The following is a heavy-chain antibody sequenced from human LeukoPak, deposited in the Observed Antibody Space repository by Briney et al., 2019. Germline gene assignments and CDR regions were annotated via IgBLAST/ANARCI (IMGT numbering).Heavy chain of an antibody. CDR2: SGST. CDR1: GYSISSGYY. V-gene: IGHV4-38-2*02. Sequence: SETLSLTCTVSGYSISSGYYWGWIRQPPGKGLEWIGSGSTYYNPSLKSRVTISVDTSKNQFSLKLSSVTAADTAVYYCARQTGYCSGGSCFSPGLWYFDLWGRGTLVTVSS. CDR3: ARQTGYCSGGSCFSPGLWYFDL. J-gene: IGHJ2*01. D-gene: IGHD2-15*01.